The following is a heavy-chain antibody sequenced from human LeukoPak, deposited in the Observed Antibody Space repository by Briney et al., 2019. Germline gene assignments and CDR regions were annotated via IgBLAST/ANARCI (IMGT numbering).Heavy chain of an antibody. J-gene: IGHJ4*02. V-gene: IGHV1-69*04. CDR2: IIPILGIA. Sequence: SVKVSCKASGGTFSSYAISWVRQAPGQGLEWMGRIIPILGIANYAQKLQGRVTMTTDTSTSTAYMELRSLRSDDTAVYYCARDEAFGVVMRNFDYWGQGILVTVSS. CDR3: ARDEAFGVVMRNFDY. D-gene: IGHD3-3*01. CDR1: GGTFSSYA.